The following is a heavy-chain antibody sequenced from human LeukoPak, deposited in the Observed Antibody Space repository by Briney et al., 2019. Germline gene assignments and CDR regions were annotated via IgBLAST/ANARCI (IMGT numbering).Heavy chain of an antibody. V-gene: IGHV3-7*01. CDR2: IKQDGSEK. CDR1: GFTFSSYW. D-gene: IGHD3-10*01. Sequence: PGGSLRLSCAASGFTFSSYWMSWVCQAPGKGLEWVANIKQDGSEKYYVDSEKGRFTISRDNAKNSLYLQMNSLRAEDTAVYYCARQRGSGSYSDYWGQGTLVTVSS. CDR3: ARQRGSGSYSDY. J-gene: IGHJ4*02.